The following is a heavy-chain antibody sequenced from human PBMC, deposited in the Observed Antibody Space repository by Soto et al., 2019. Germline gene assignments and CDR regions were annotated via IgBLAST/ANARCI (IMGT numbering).Heavy chain of an antibody. CDR2: ISSTSTFI. Sequence: GSLRLSCAASGFTFSDYSVNWVRQAPGKGLEWVSSISSTSTFIYYADSVRGRFNISRDNAKNSLYLQMNSLRAEDTAAYYCTRVYGDYGTLSDYWGRGTLVTVSS. J-gene: IGHJ4*02. CDR3: TRVYGDYGTLSDY. D-gene: IGHD4-17*01. V-gene: IGHV3-21*01. CDR1: GFTFSDYS.